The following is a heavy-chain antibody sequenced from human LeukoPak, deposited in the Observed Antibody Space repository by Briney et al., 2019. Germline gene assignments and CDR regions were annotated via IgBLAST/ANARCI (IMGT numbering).Heavy chain of an antibody. D-gene: IGHD3-9*01. CDR1: GFTFSSYA. CDR3: ARGADWLGFRTHAEYFQH. J-gene: IGHJ1*01. CDR2: ISYDGSMK. V-gene: IGHV3-30*04. Sequence: GGSLRLSCAASGFTFSSYAMHWVRQAPGKGLEWVAVISYDGSMKYYADSVKGRFTISRDNSKNTLYLQMNSLRAEDTAVYYCARGADWLGFRTHAEYFQHWGQGTLVTVSS.